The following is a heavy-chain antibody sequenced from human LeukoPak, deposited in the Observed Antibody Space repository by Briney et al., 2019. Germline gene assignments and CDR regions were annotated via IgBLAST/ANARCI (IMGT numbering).Heavy chain of an antibody. CDR3: ARLLGEEQVDTAMVTLGDSIDISNYFDY. J-gene: IGHJ4*02. Sequence: SETLSLTCAVYGGSFSGYYWSWIRQPPGKGLEWIGEINHSGSTNYNPSLKSRVAISVDTSKNQFSLKLSSVTAADTAVYYCARLLGEEQVDTAMVTLGDSIDISNYFDYWGQGTLVTVSS. V-gene: IGHV4-34*01. CDR1: GGSFSGYY. CDR2: INHSGST. D-gene: IGHD5-18*01.